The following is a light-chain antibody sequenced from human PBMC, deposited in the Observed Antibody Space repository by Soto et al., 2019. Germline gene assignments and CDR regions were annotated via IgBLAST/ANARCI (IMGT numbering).Light chain of an antibody. CDR3: QQYNNWPPQIT. V-gene: IGKV3-15*01. CDR1: QSVSSN. J-gene: IGKJ5*01. CDR2: GAS. Sequence: EIVLTQSPGTLSLSPWERAILSCRASQSVSSNLAWYQQKPGQAPRLLIYGASTRATGIPARFSGSGSGTEFTLTISSLQSEDFAVYHCQQYNNWPPQITFGQGTRLEIK.